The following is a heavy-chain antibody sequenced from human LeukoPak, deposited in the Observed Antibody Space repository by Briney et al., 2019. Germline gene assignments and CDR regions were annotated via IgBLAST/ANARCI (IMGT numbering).Heavy chain of an antibody. Sequence: SETLSLTCTVSGSSISSSSYYWGWIRQPPGKGLEWIGSIDYSGGTYFSPSLRSRVTLSVDTSKNQFSLNLISVTAADTAVYYCARGPSITIFGVVMYTWFDPWGQGTPVSVSS. CDR2: IDYSGGT. V-gene: IGHV4-39*07. D-gene: IGHD3-3*01. J-gene: IGHJ5*02. CDR1: GSSISSSSYY. CDR3: ARGPSITIFGVVMYTWFDP.